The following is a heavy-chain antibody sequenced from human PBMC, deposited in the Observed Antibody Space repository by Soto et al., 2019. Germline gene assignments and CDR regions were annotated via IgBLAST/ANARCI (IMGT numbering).Heavy chain of an antibody. V-gene: IGHV1-69*01. CDR1: GGTFSSYA. CDR3: ARRVYSSSSVYYYGMDV. Sequence: QVQLVQSGAEVKKPGYSVKVSCKASGGTFSSYAISWVRQAPGQGLEWMGGIIPIFGTANYAQKFQGRVTITADESTSTAYMELSSLRSEDTAVYYCARRVYSSSSVYYYGMDVWGQGTTVTVSS. CDR2: IIPIFGTA. J-gene: IGHJ6*02. D-gene: IGHD6-6*01.